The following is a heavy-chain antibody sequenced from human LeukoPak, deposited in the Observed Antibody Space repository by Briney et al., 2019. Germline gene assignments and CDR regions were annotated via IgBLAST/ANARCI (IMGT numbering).Heavy chain of an antibody. CDR1: GFTFRNYW. D-gene: IGHD3-22*01. J-gene: IGHJ4*02. Sequence: PGGSLRLSCAASGFTFRNYWRRGGRQSPGRGVGWGANIKQYGSANSYVSSLNGRFTISRHNPQKSLYLQISSLRAEDTAVYYCAREASDYYDGPGGLDSRGQGTLGTLSA. CDR2: IKQYGSAN. CDR3: AREASDYYDGPGGLDS. V-gene: IGHV3-7*01.